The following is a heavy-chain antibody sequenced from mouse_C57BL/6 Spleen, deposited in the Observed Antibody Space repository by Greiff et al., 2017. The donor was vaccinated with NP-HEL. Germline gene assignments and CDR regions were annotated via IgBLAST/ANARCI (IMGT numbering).Heavy chain of an antibody. J-gene: IGHJ4*01. CDR3: AREGWLLDAMDY. CDR2: INPSNGGT. CDR1: GYTFTSYW. D-gene: IGHD2-3*01. V-gene: IGHV1-53*01. Sequence: QVQLQQPGTELVKPGASVKLSCKASGYTFTSYWMHWVKQRPGQGLEWIGNINPSNGGTNYNEKFKGKATLTVDKSSSTAYMQLSSLTSEDSAVYYCAREGWLLDAMDYWGQGTSVTVSS.